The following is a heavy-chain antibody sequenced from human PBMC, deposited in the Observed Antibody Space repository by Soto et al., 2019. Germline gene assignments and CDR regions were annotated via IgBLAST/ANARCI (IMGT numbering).Heavy chain of an antibody. Sequence: PSETLSLTCAVSGGSISSGGYSWSWIRQPPGKGLEWIGYIYHSGSTYYNPSLKSRVTISVDRSKNQFSLKLSSVTAADTALYYCARTSTSGTSFDYWGQGSLVTVSS. J-gene: IGHJ4*02. CDR3: ARTSTSGTSFDY. CDR2: IYHSGST. CDR1: GGSISSGGYS. V-gene: IGHV4-30-2*01. D-gene: IGHD1-1*01.